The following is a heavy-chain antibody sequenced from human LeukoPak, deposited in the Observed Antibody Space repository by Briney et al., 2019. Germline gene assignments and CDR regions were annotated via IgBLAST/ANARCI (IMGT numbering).Heavy chain of an antibody. V-gene: IGHV1-18*01. Sequence: VASVEVSCKGSGYTFNSHGITWVRQAPGQGLEWMGWISAYHGNTNYAQKLQGRVTMTTDTSTSTAYMELRSLRSDDTAVYYCARVGTYYYGSGSFGPPGYLKYNWFDPWGQGTLVTVSS. J-gene: IGHJ5*02. CDR2: ISAYHGNT. CDR1: GYTFNSHG. D-gene: IGHD3-10*01. CDR3: ARVGTYYYGSGSFGPPGYLKYNWFDP.